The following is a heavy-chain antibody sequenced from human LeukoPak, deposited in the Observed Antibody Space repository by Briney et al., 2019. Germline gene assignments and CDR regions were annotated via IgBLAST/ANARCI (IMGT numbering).Heavy chain of an antibody. Sequence: ASVKVSCKASGYTFTGYYMHWVRQAPGQGLEWMGRINPNSGGTNYAQKFQGRVTMTRDTSISTAYMELSRLRSDDTAVYYCARLTPGYYDFWSGQRPFDYWGQGTLVTASS. D-gene: IGHD3-3*01. CDR1: GYTFTGYY. J-gene: IGHJ4*02. CDR2: INPNSGGT. V-gene: IGHV1-2*06. CDR3: ARLTPGYYDFWSGQRPFDY.